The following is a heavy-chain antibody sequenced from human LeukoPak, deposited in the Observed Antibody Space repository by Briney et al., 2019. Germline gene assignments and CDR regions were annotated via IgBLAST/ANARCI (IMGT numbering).Heavy chain of an antibody. CDR1: GFTFSSYS. D-gene: IGHD2-21*02. V-gene: IGHV3-21*01. CDR3: AAEPLAYCGGDCYSDYFDY. CDR2: ISSSSSYI. J-gene: IGHJ4*02. Sequence: GGSLRLSCAASGFTFSSYSMNWVRQAPGKGLEWVSSISSSSSYICYADSVKGRFTISRDNAKNSLYLQMNGPRAEDTAVYYCAAEPLAYCGGDCYSDYFDYWGQGTLVTVSS.